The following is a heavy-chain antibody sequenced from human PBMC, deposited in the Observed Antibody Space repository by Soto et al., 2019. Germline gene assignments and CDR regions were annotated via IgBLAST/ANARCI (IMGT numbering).Heavy chain of an antibody. V-gene: IGHV5-51*01. Sequence: GESLKISCKASGYIFIDYWIGWVRQMPGKGLEWMGIVYPRDSDTRYSPSFQGQVTISADRSTGTAFLQWRSLKASDTALYYCARPPLPGYSSPINSWGPGTLLTVST. CDR1: GYIFIDYW. J-gene: IGHJ5*02. CDR3: ARPPLPGYSSPINS. D-gene: IGHD2-15*01. CDR2: VYPRDSDT.